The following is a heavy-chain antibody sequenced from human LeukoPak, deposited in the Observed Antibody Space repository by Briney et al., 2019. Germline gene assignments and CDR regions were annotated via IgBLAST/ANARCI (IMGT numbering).Heavy chain of an antibody. CDR1: AFTFSTFA. D-gene: IGHD3-3*01. CDR2: ISGSGGST. CDR3: AKSRVEWLSANWFDP. V-gene: IGHV3-23*01. Sequence: QPGGSLRLSCAASAFTFSTFAMSWVRQAPGKGLEWVSAISGSGGSTYYADSVKGRFTISRDNSKNTLYLQMNSLRAEDTAVYYCAKSRVEWLSANWFDPWGQGTLVTVSS. J-gene: IGHJ5*02.